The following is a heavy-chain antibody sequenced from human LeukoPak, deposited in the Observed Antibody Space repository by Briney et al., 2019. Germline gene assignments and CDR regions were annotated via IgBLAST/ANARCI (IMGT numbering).Heavy chain of an antibody. CDR3: ATPIAAFDAFDI. CDR1: GYTLTELS. V-gene: IGHV1-24*01. J-gene: IGHJ3*02. CDR2: FDLEDGET. Sequence: ASVKVSCKVSGYTLTELSMYWVRQAPGKGLEWMGGFDLEDGETTYAQKFQGRVTVTEDTSTDTAYMELSSLRSEDTAVYYCATPIAAFDAFDIWGQGTIVTVSS. D-gene: IGHD6-13*01.